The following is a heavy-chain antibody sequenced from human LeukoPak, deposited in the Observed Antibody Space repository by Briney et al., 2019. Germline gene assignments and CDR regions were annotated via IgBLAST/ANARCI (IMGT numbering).Heavy chain of an antibody. D-gene: IGHD6-19*01. Sequence: SQTLSLTCTVSGGSISSGGYCWSWIRQHPGKGLEWIGYIYYSGSTNYNPSLKSRVTISVDTSKNQFSLKLSSVTAADTAVCYCARGGLFGGWYGYWGQGTLVTISS. J-gene: IGHJ4*02. V-gene: IGHV4-31*03. CDR1: GGSISSGGYC. CDR2: IYYSGST. CDR3: ARGGLFGGWYGY.